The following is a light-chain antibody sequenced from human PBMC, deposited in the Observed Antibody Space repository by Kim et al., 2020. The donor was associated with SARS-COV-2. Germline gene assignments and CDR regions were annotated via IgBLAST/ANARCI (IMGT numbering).Light chain of an antibody. J-gene: IGKJ4*01. CDR2: DAS. CDR3: QQYDNLLALT. V-gene: IGKV1-33*01. CDR1: QDISEY. Sequence: ALGDRVSTAGQASQDISEYLNWYQQKPGKAPKLLIYDASNLETGVPSRFSGSGSETEFTFTISSLQPEDIGTYYCQQYDNLLALTFGGGTKVEIK.